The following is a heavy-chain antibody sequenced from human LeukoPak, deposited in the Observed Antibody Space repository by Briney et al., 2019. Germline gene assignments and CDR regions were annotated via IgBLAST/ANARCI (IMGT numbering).Heavy chain of an antibody. J-gene: IGHJ6*03. D-gene: IGHD1-7*01. CDR3: ARSGRTSFYSYMDV. CDR1: GFTVSDNY. CDR2: IYTRGTT. V-gene: IGHV3-66*02. Sequence: PGGSLRLSCAVSGFTVSDNYMTWVRQAPGKGLEGVSIIYTRGTTYYSDSVKGRFTIYRDNYKNTLYLQMNSLRAEDTAVYYCARSGRTSFYSYMDVWGKGTTVTVSS.